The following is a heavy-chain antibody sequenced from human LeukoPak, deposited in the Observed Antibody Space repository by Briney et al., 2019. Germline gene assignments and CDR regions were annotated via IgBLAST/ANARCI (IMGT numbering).Heavy chain of an antibody. J-gene: IGHJ4*02. D-gene: IGHD3-22*01. Sequence: ASVKVSCKASGYTFTGYYMHWVRQAPGQGLEWMGWINPNSGGTNYAQKFQGRVTMTRDTSISTAYMELSRLRSDDTAVYYCARDRTAKYYYDSSGQKGLFDYWGQGTLVTVSS. CDR1: GYTFTGYY. CDR2: INPNSGGT. CDR3: ARDRTAKYYYDSSGQKGLFDY. V-gene: IGHV1-2*02.